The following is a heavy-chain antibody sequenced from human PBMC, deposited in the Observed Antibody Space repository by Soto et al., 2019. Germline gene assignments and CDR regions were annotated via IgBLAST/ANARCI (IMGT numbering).Heavy chain of an antibody. J-gene: IGHJ2*01. CDR2: ITYNGST. CDR3: ARTSYSARWRDCYFDL. D-gene: IGHD4-4*01. Sequence: TCAVPGGSLSSSSHYLGSLRQPQGKGLEWIGTITYNGSTYYNKSLKSRVTISIDTSKNQFSQKLTSVTADDTAVYFCARTSYSARWRDCYFDLWGGRTIVTVS. CDR1: GGSLSSSSHY. V-gene: IGHV4-39*01.